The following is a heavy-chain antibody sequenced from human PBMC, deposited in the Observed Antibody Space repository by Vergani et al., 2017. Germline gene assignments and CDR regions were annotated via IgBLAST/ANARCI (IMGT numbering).Heavy chain of an antibody. V-gene: IGHV3-23*01. CDR1: GYSISSGYY. CDR2: ISGSGGST. J-gene: IGHJ4*02. Sequence: VQLQESGPGLVKPSETLSLTCAVSGYSISSGYYWGWIRQPPGKGLEWVSAISGSGGSTYYADSVKGRFTISTDNSKNTLYLQMNSLRAEDTAVYYCAKANRLYCSGGSCYSLDYWGQGTLVTVSS. CDR3: AKANRLYCSGGSCYSLDY. D-gene: IGHD2-15*01.